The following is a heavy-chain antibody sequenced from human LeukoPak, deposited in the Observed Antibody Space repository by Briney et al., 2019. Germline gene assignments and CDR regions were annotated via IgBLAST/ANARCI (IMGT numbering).Heavy chain of an antibody. CDR3: TRQFDGVGYYPDY. CDR1: GITFSGSA. Sequence: GGSLKLSCAASGITFSGSAMHWVRQASGKGLEWVGRIRSKANNYATAYAASLKGRFSVSRDDSKNTAYLYMNNLETEDTAIYYCTRQFDGVGYYPDYWGQGTLVTVSS. CDR2: IRSKANNYAT. D-gene: IGHD3-22*01. V-gene: IGHV3-73*01. J-gene: IGHJ4*02.